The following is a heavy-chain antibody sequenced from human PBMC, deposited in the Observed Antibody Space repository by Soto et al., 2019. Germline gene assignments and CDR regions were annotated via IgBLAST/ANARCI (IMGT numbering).Heavy chain of an antibody. V-gene: IGHV4-59*01. J-gene: IGHJ4*02. CDR2: IYYSGST. Sequence: SETLSLTCTVSGGSISSYYWSWIRQPPGKGLEWIGDIYYSGSTNYNPSLKSRVTISVDTYKNQFSLKLSSVTAADTAVYYCARERTRNYYYDSSGYFDYWGQGTLVTVSS. CDR1: GGSISSYY. D-gene: IGHD3-22*01. CDR3: ARERTRNYYYDSSGYFDY.